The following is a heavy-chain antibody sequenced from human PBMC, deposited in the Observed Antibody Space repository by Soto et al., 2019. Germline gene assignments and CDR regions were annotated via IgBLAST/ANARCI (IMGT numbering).Heavy chain of an antibody. CDR3: ARRDQTVRTLWVEYYYYGMDV. CDR1: GFTFSSYG. Sequence: EVQLLESGGGLVQPGGSLRLSCAASGFTFSSYGMHWVRQAPGKGLVWVSRINSDGSTTSYADSVKGRFTISRDNAKNTLYLQMNGLRAEDTAVYYCARRDQTVRTLWVEYYYYGMDVRGQGNTGTVSS. CDR2: INSDGSTT. V-gene: IGHV3-74*01. J-gene: IGHJ6*02. D-gene: IGHD2-21*01.